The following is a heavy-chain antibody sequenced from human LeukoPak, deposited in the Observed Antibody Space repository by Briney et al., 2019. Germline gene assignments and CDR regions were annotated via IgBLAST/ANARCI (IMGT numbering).Heavy chain of an antibody. CDR3: VRIGKYSGSLYGVIY. V-gene: IGHV4-61*02. CDR1: GDSISSGTYY. Sequence: ASETLSLTCTVSGDSISSGTYYWSWIRQPAGKGLEWIGRIYTSGSTNYNPSLKSRVTISVDTSKNQFSLKLDSVTAADTAVYYCVRIGKYSGSLYGVIYWGQGALVTVSS. CDR2: IYTSGST. J-gene: IGHJ4*02. D-gene: IGHD1-26*01.